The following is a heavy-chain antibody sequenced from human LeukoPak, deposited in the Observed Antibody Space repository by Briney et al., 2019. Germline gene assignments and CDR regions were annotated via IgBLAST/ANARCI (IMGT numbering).Heavy chain of an antibody. J-gene: IGHJ4*02. V-gene: IGHV3-48*04. CDR2: ISSSSTI. CDR1: GFTFSSYS. D-gene: IGHD3-9*01. CDR3: ARGVTGYSD. Sequence: GGSLRLSCAASGFTFSSYSMNWVRQAPGKGLEWVSFISSSSTIYYADSVKGRFTISRDNAKNSLYLQMNSLRAEDTAVYYCARGVTGYSDWGQGTLVTVSS.